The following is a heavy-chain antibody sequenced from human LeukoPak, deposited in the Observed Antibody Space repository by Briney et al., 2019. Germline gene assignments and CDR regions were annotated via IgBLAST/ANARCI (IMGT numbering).Heavy chain of an antibody. J-gene: IGHJ5*02. V-gene: IGHV4-31*03. D-gene: IGHD3-10*01. CDR1: GGSVSSGRYY. CDR3: ARVRGPGSGSALNWFDP. CDR2: IDYRGNT. Sequence: SETLSLTCTVPGGSVSSGRYYWSWLRQHPGKGLEWIGYIDYRGNTHYNPSLESRVTISVDTSRNQFSLKVRSVTAADTAVYYCARVRGPGSGSALNWFDPWGQGTLVTVSS.